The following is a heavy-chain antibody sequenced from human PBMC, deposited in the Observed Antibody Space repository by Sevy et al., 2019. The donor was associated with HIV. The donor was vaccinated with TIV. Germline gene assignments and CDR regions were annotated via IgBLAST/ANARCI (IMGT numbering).Heavy chain of an antibody. D-gene: IGHD6-6*01. Sequence: GGSLRLSCAASGFTFSSYGMQWVRQAPGKGLEWVSFIRYDGGNKDYADSVKGRFTISRDNSKNMLYLQMNSLRAEDTAVYYCAKGSSYFDNWGQGTLFTVSS. V-gene: IGHV3-30*02. CDR1: GFTFSSYG. CDR2: IRYDGGNK. CDR3: AKGSSYFDN. J-gene: IGHJ4*02.